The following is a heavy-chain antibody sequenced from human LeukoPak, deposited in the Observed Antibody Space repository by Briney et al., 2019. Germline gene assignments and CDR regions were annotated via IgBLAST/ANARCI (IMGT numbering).Heavy chain of an antibody. V-gene: IGHV4-34*01. J-gene: IGHJ4*02. CDR1: SGSFRRYF. CDR3: ARGSLYYGDSSAYFDY. D-gene: IGHD3-22*01. CDR2: INQRCST. Sequence: SETLSLTCAVYSGSFRRYFWTYIRQPPGMGLEWIGEINQRCSTNYNPSLKSRVTISVDTSKNQFSLRLRSVTAADPSVYYCARGSLYYGDSSAYFDYWDQGTLVTVSS.